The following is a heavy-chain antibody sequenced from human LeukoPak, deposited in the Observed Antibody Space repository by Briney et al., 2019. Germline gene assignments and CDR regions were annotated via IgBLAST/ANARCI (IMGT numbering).Heavy chain of an antibody. D-gene: IGHD1-26*01. V-gene: IGHV4-59*01. CDR2: IYYSGST. CDR1: GGSISSYY. CDR3: AREKGIVGATRAFDI. J-gene: IGHJ3*02. Sequence: PSETLSLTCTVSGGSISSYYWSWIRQPPGKGLEWIGYIYYSGSTNYNPSLKSRVTISVDTSKNQFSLKLSSVTAADTAVYYCAREKGIVGATRAFDIWGQGTMVTVSS.